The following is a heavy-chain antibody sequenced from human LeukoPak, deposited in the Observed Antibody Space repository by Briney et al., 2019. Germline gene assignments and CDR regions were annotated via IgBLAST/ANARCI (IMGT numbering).Heavy chain of an antibody. CDR1: GYTLTELS. Sequence: GASVKVSCKVSGYTLTELSMHWVRQAPGKGLEWMGGFDPEDGETIYAQKFQGRVTMTEDTSTDTAYMELSSLRSEDTAVYYCATAPRIETDPDYWGQGTLVTVSS. CDR2: FDPEDGET. D-gene: IGHD1-26*01. CDR3: ATAPRIETDPDY. J-gene: IGHJ4*02. V-gene: IGHV1-24*01.